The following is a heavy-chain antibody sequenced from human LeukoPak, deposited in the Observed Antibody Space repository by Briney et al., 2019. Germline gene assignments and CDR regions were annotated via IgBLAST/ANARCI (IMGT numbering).Heavy chain of an antibody. J-gene: IGHJ4*02. CDR1: GYTFTGYY. Sequence: ASVKVSCKASGYTFTGYYMHWVRQAPGQGLEWMGWINPNSGGTNYAQKFQGRVTMTRDTSISTACMELSRLRSDDTAVYYCARDLSQYQLPRNDYWGQGTLVTVSS. CDR2: INPNSGGT. CDR3: ARDLSQYQLPRNDY. V-gene: IGHV1-2*02. D-gene: IGHD2-2*01.